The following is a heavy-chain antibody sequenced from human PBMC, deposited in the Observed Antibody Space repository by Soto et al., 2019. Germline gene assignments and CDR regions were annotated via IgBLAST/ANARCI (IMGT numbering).Heavy chain of an antibody. Sequence: PGGSLRLSCAASGFTFSSYAMSWVRQAPGKGLEWVPTIPSSGRSTYYADSVKGRFTISRDNSKNTLYLQMNSLRADDTAVYYCAKDLGSSGWYFDYWGQGTLVTVSS. J-gene: IGHJ4*02. CDR2: IPSSGRST. CDR3: AKDLGSSGWYFDY. CDR1: GFTFSSYA. D-gene: IGHD6-19*01. V-gene: IGHV3-23*01.